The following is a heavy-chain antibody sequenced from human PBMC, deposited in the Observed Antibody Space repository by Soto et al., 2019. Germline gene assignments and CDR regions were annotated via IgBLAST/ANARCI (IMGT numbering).Heavy chain of an antibody. Sequence: GGSLRLSCAASGFTFSSYAMSWVRQAPGKGLEWVSSTSSSGGSTYYADSVKGRFTISRDNSKNTLYLQTSSLRAEDTAVYYCAKDLDSSTWSFDYWGQGTLVTVSS. CDR1: GFTFSSYA. J-gene: IGHJ4*02. D-gene: IGHD6-13*01. V-gene: IGHV3-23*01. CDR2: TSSSGGST. CDR3: AKDLDSSTWSFDY.